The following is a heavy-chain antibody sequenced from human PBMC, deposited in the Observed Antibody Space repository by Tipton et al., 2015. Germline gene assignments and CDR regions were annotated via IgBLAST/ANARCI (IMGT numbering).Heavy chain of an antibody. CDR2: ITHSGST. V-gene: IGHV4-34*01. CDR1: GGSFSTYY. D-gene: IGHD2-15*01. Sequence: LRLSCAVSGGSFSTYYWSWIRQPPGKGLEWIAEITHSGSTNYNPSLKSRVTISVDTSKNQFSLKLTSVTAADTAVYYCASRGAATSHYAMDVWGQGTTVTVSS. CDR3: ASRGAATSHYAMDV. J-gene: IGHJ6*02.